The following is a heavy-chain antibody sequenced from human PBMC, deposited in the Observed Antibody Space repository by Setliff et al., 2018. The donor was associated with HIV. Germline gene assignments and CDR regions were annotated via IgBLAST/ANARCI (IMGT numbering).Heavy chain of an antibody. Sequence: PSETLSLTCTVSRGSISSTTYFWGWIRQPPGKGLEWIGNIFYTGSTYYNPSLKSRVTISLDTSNRQFSLKLSSVTAADTAVYYCARDRLGRGGRGYYDWGQGTLVTVSS. D-gene: IGHD3-22*01. J-gene: IGHJ4*02. CDR2: IFYTGST. CDR1: RGSISSTTYF. V-gene: IGHV4-39*07. CDR3: ARDRLGRGGRGYYD.